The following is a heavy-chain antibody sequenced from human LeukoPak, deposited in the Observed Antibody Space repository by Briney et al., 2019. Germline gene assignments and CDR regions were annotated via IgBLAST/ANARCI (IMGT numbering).Heavy chain of an antibody. D-gene: IGHD3-3*01. CDR2: IKQDGSEK. Sequence: GGSLRLSCAASGFTFSSYWMNWVRQAPGKGLEWVANIKQDGSEKFYVDSVKGRFTISRDNAKNSLYLQMNSLRAEDTAVYYCAKGWGRFLEWLFFDYCGQGTLVTVSS. V-gene: IGHV3-7*01. CDR1: GFTFSSYW. J-gene: IGHJ4*02. CDR3: AKGWGRFLEWLFFDY.